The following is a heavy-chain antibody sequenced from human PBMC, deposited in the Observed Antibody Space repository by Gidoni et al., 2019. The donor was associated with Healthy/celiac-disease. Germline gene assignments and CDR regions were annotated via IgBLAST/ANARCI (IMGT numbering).Heavy chain of an antibody. V-gene: IGHV3-7*03. CDR2: IKQDGSGK. Sequence: EVQLVESGGGLVQPGGSLRLPCAPSGFTFGSYWMGWVRQAPGKGLEWVANIKQDGSGKYYVDFVKGRFTISRDNAKTSLYLQMNSLGAEDTAVYYCASACGSGWGGYWGQGTLVTVSS. D-gene: IGHD6-19*01. J-gene: IGHJ4*02. CDR1: GFTFGSYW. CDR3: ASACGSGWGGY.